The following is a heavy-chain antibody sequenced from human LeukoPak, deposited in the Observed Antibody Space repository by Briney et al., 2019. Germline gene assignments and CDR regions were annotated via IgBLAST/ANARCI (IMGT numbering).Heavy chain of an antibody. CDR3: TTYKNWVAGDV. CDR1: GFTFSDYW. J-gene: IGHJ6*02. D-gene: IGHD7-27*01. CDR2: IKQDGSEE. V-gene: IGHV3-7*01. Sequence: GGSLRLSCAASGFTFSDYWMSWVRQAPGKGPEWVATIKQDGSEEHCVDSVKGRFTVSRDNARNSLFLQMNSLRAEDTAVYYCTTYKNWVAGDVWGQGTTVSVSS.